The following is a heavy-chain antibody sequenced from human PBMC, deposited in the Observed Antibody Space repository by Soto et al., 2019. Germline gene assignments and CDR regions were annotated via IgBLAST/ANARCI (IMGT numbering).Heavy chain of an antibody. V-gene: IGHV3-33*01. CDR3: ARDQYSSGWFDY. CDR2: IWYDGSNK. CDR1: GFTFSSYG. D-gene: IGHD6-19*01. J-gene: IGHJ5*01. Sequence: QVQLVESGGGVVQPGRSLRLSCAASGFTFSSYGMHWVRQAPGKGLEWVAVIWYDGSNKYYADSVKGRFTISRDNSKNTLYLQMNSLRAEDTAVYYSARDQYSSGWFDYWGQGTLVTVSS.